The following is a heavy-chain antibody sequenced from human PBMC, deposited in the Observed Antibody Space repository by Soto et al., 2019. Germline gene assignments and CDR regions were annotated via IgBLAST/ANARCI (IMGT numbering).Heavy chain of an antibody. CDR1: GGTFSNYV. D-gene: IGHD1-7*01. CDR3: ARDMTRTVVPYFDF. CDR2: IIPISGAA. J-gene: IGHJ4*02. Sequence: ASVXXSCXXSGGTFSNYVVNWVRQAPGQGLEWMGRIIPISGAANYAQKFQGRVTITADKSTSTSYMELSSLRSEDTAVYYCARDMTRTVVPYFDFWGQGTLVTVSS. V-gene: IGHV1-69*06.